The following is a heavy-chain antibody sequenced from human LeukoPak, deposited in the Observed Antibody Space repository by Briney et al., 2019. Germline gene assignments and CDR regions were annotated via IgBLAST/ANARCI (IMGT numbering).Heavy chain of an antibody. CDR2: INPSGGST. CDR3: ARGTVGNDY. J-gene: IGHJ4*02. Sequence: ASVKVSCKASGYTFTSYYMHWVRQAPGQGLEWMGIINPSGGSTSYARKFQGRVTMTRNTSISTAYMELSSLRSEDTAVYYCARGTVGNDYWGQGTLVTVSS. V-gene: IGHV1-46*01. CDR1: GYTFTSYY. D-gene: IGHD2-15*01.